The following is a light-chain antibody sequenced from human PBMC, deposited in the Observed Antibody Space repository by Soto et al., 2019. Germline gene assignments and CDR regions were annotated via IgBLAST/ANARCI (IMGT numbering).Light chain of an antibody. CDR1: SSDIGRYSY. Sequence: QSVLTQPASVSGSPGQSITISCTGTSSDIGRYSYVSWFQQHPGKVPKLVIFEVNYRPSGVSDRFSGSKSGNTASLTITGLXAEDEADYYCTSCITANTRCVFGSGTKVTVL. CDR2: EVN. J-gene: IGLJ1*01. CDR3: TSCITANTRCV. V-gene: IGLV2-14*01.